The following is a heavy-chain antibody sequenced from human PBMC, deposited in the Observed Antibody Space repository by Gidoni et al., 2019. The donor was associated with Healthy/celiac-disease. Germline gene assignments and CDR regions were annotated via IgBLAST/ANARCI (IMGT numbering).Heavy chain of an antibody. CDR3: ALGMATSNRKGPGAFDI. J-gene: IGHJ3*02. D-gene: IGHD5-12*01. CDR1: GYTFTSYY. V-gene: IGHV1-46*01. Sequence: QVQLVQSGAEVKKPGASVKVSCKASGYTFTSYYMHWVRQAPGQGLEWMGITNPSGGSTSYAQKFQGRVTMTRETSTSTGYMELSSLRSEDTAVYYCALGMATSNRKGPGAFDIWGQGTMVTVSS. CDR2: TNPSGGST.